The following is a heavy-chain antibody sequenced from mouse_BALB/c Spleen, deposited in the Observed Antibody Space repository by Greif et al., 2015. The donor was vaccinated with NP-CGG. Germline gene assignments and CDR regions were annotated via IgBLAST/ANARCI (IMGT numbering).Heavy chain of an antibody. Sequence: VQLQQSGPELVKPGASVKVSRKASGYAFTGSNMYWVKQSHGKSLEWIGYIDPYDGGTTYSQKFKGKATLTVDKSSSTAYMHLNSLTSEDSAVYYCARDKIVGYFDVWGAGTTVTVSS. CDR2: IDPYDGGT. CDR3: ARDKIVGYFDV. J-gene: IGHJ1*01. D-gene: IGHD1-1*01. CDR1: GYAFTGSN. V-gene: IGHV1S135*01.